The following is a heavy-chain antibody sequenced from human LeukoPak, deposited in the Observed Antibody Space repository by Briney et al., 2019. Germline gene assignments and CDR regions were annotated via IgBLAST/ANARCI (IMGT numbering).Heavy chain of an antibody. CDR3: ERIPLYFLEPFDY. J-gene: IGHJ4*02. CDR2: ISHRGRT. V-gene: IGHV4-34*01. D-gene: IGHD3-3*01. Sequence: RSSETLSLTCAVYGGSVSGYYWSWIRQPPGKGLEWIGEISHRGRTHYNPSLKGRVTMSVDTSKNQFALEVDSVTAADTAVYYCERIPLYFLEPFDYWGQGILVTVSS. CDR1: GGSVSGYY.